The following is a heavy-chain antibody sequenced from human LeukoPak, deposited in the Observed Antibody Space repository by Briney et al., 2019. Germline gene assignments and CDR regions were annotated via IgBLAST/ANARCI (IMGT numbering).Heavy chain of an antibody. CDR3: AKDPYSSSWYFWFDP. CDR2: ISGSGGST. V-gene: IGHV3-23*01. CDR1: GFTFSSYA. J-gene: IGHJ5*02. Sequence: PGASLRLACAASGFTFSSYAMSCVRAAPGEGLEWVSAISGSGGSTYYADSVKGRFTISRDNSKNTLYLQMNSLRAEDTAVYYCAKDPYSSSWYFWFDPWGQGTLVTVSS. D-gene: IGHD6-13*01.